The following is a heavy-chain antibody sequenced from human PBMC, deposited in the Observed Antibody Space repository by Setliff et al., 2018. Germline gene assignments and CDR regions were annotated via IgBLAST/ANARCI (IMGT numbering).Heavy chain of an antibody. J-gene: IGHJ4*02. Sequence: PSETLSLTCTVSGGSISSSSYYWGWIRQPPGKGLEWIGNIYHSGSTYYNPSLKSRVTISVDTSKNQFSLKLTSVTAADTAVYYCARSPITIFGVVLHPLDYWGQGTLVTVSS. CDR2: IYHSGST. CDR1: GGSISSSSYY. V-gene: IGHV4-39*07. CDR3: ARSPITIFGVVLHPLDY. D-gene: IGHD3-3*01.